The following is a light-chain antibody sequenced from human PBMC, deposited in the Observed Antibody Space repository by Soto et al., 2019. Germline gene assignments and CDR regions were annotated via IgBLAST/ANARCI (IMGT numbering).Light chain of an antibody. V-gene: IGKV3-20*01. J-gene: IGKJ4*01. CDR2: GAS. Sequence: EIVLTQSPGTLSLSPGERATLSCRASQSVSSSFLAWYQQKPGQAPRRLLYGASSRATGIPDRFSGRGSGTDFSLNISRLEPEDVAVYSCQQYGSSPLTFGGGTKVEIK. CDR3: QQYGSSPLT. CDR1: QSVSSSF.